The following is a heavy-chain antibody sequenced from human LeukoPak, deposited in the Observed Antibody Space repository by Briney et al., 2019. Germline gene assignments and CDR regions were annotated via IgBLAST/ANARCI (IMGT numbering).Heavy chain of an antibody. D-gene: IGHD2-2*01. CDR2: INPNSGGT. CDR1: GYTFTGYF. V-gene: IGHV1-2*02. CDR3: ARSPAILYQLLFNH. Sequence: ASVKVSCKASGYTFTGYFMHWVRQAPGQGLEWMGWINPNSGGTNYAQKFQGRVTMTRDTSISTAYMELSRLRSDDTAVYYCARSPAILYQLLFNHWGQGTLVTLSS. J-gene: IGHJ5*02.